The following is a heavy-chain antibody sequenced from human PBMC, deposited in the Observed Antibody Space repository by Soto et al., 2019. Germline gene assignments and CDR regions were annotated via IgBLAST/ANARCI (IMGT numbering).Heavy chain of an antibody. CDR2: ISSSSSTI. V-gene: IGHV3-48*02. D-gene: IGHD2-2*01. Sequence: TGGSLRLSCAASGFTFSSYSMNWVRQAPGKGLEWVSYISSSSSTIYYADSVKGRFTISRDNAKNSLYLQMNSLRDEDTAVYYCASGYCSSTSCYPSWFDPWGQGTLVTVSS. CDR1: GFTFSSYS. CDR3: ASGYCSSTSCYPSWFDP. J-gene: IGHJ5*02.